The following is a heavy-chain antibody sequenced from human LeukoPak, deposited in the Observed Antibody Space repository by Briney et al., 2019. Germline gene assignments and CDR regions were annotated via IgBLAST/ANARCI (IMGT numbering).Heavy chain of an antibody. V-gene: IGHV4-4*02. J-gene: IGHJ4*02. Sequence: SGTLSFTCAVSGGSISSRNWWGWVRQPPGKGLEWIGEISRTGSIDYDPSVRSRATISLDKSKSQFSLRLTSLTSADTAVYYCARGQGAADYWGQGILVIVSS. CDR3: ARGQGAADY. CDR2: ISRTGSI. CDR1: GGSISSRNW. D-gene: IGHD1-26*01.